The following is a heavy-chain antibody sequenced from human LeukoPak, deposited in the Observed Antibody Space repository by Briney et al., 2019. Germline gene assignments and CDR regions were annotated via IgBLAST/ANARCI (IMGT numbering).Heavy chain of an antibody. J-gene: IGHJ4*02. Sequence: PGGSLRLSCAASRFTFSSYEMNWVRQAPGKGLEWLSYISDSGSTIYYADSVNGRFTISRDNAQNSLSLQMNSLRAEDTAVYYCARGWTLDSWGQGTLVTVSS. CDR2: ISDSGSTI. CDR1: RFTFSSYE. CDR3: ARGWTLDS. D-gene: IGHD1-1*01. V-gene: IGHV3-48*03.